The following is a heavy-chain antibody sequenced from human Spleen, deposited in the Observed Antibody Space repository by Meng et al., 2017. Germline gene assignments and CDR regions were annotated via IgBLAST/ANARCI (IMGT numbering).Heavy chain of an antibody. V-gene: IGHV1-18*01. CDR1: GYTFTSYG. CDR2: ISAYNGDS. D-gene: IGHD3-10*01. J-gene: IGHJ4*02. Sequence: ASVKVSCKSSGYTFTSYGISWVRQAPGQGLEWVGWISAYNGDSHHAQKLQGRVTMTTDTSTSTAYMELRSLRSDDTAVYYCARDLGVQGSTDYWGQGTLVTVSS. CDR3: ARDLGVQGSTDY.